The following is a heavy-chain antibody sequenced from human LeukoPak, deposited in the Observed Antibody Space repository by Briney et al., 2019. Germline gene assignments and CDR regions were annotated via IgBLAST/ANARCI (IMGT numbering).Heavy chain of an antibody. J-gene: IGHJ4*02. Sequence: GGSLRLSCAASGFTLSDHYMDWVRQAPGKGLEWVGRIRDKANGHTTEYAASVKGRLTISRDESKNSLYLQMNSLETEDTAVYYCTRIRWIQTGRPDDDYWDQGTLVTVSS. V-gene: IGHV3-72*01. D-gene: IGHD5-18*01. CDR1: GFTLSDHY. CDR3: TRIRWIQTGRPDDDY. CDR2: IRDKANGHTT.